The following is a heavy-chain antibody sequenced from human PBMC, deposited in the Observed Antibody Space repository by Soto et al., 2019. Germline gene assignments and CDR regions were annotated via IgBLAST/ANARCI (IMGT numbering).Heavy chain of an antibody. V-gene: IGHV3-23*01. D-gene: IGHD3-3*01. Sequence: TGGSLILSCAASGFTFSSFAMTWVRQAPGRGLEWASGISAGGGNTYYADSVKGRFTISRDNSKNTLHLQMNSLRAEDTAVYYCAKARAQYYDFWSGYPVDYWGQGTLVTVSS. CDR2: ISAGGGNT. CDR1: GFTFSSFA. J-gene: IGHJ4*02. CDR3: AKARAQYYDFWSGYPVDY.